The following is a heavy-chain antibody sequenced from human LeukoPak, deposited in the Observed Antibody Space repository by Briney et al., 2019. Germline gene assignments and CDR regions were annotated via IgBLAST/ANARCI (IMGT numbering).Heavy chain of an antibody. J-gene: IGHJ4*02. V-gene: IGHV3-23*01. Sequence: PGGSLRLSCGASGFTFSNYAMNWVRQAPGKGLEWVSGISNSGGSAYYADSVKGRFTISRDNSRSTLYLQMNSLRAEDTAVYYCAKGLRLGELSSGFDYWGQGPLVTVSS. CDR3: AKGLRLGELSSGFDY. CDR2: ISNSGGSA. CDR1: GFTFSNYA. D-gene: IGHD3-16*02.